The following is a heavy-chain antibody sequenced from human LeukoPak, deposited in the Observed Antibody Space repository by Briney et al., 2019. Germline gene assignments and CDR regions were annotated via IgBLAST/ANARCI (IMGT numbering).Heavy chain of an antibody. J-gene: IGHJ4*02. Sequence: SETLSLTCTVSGGSISRYYWSWIRQPPGKGLEWIGYIYYNGSTNYNPSLKSRVTISVDTSKNQFSLKLSSVTAADTAVYYCARAGAIYSSSWYYFDYWGQGTLVTVSS. V-gene: IGHV4-59*08. D-gene: IGHD6-13*01. CDR1: GGSISRYY. CDR2: IYYNGST. CDR3: ARAGAIYSSSWYYFDY.